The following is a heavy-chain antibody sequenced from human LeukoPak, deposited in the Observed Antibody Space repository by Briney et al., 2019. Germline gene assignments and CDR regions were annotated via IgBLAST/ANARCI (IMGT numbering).Heavy chain of an antibody. D-gene: IGHD5-12*01. CDR3: ARGLRWTSRLPSI. V-gene: IGHV4-39*07. J-gene: IGHJ3*02. CDR2: INHSGST. CDR1: GGSISSSGYY. Sequence: PSETLSLTCTVSGGSISSSGYYWSWIRQPPGKGLEWIGEINHSGSTNYNPSLKSRVTISVDTSKNQFSLKLSSVTAADTAVYYCARGLRWTSRLPSIWGQGTMVTVSS.